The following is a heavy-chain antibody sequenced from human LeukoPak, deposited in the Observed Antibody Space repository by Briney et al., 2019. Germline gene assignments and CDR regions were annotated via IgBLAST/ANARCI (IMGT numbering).Heavy chain of an antibody. J-gene: IGHJ5*02. Sequence: PSETLSLTCTVSGGSISSGSYYWSWIRQPAGKGLEWIGRIYTSGSTNYNPSLKSRFTISVDTSKNQFSLKLSSGTAADTAVYYCARIRRWGSYRLNWFDPWGQGTLVTVSS. CDR3: ARIRRWGSYRLNWFDP. CDR2: IYTSGST. V-gene: IGHV4-61*02. D-gene: IGHD3-16*02. CDR1: GGSISSGSYY.